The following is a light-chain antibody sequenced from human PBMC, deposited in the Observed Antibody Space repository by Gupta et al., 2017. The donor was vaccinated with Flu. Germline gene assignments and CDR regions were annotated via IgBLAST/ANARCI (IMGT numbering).Light chain of an antibody. V-gene: IGKV1-33*01. Sequence: PSSLSASVGGRVTITCRASQDISYYLNWYQQKPGKAPKLLIYDVSILETGVPSRFSGSGSGTEFTLTITSLQPEDIATYYCQQDDNLPLTFGGGTKVEVK. J-gene: IGKJ4*01. CDR1: QDISYY. CDR3: QQDDNLPLT. CDR2: DVS.